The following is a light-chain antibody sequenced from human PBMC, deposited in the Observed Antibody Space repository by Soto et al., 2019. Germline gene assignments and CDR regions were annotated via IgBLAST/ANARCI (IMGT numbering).Light chain of an antibody. J-gene: IGKJ2*01. V-gene: IGKV1-39*01. Sequence: TRRTQSPSSRSAFVGERVTIICGAGQSISRNLNWYQQKPGKAPKLLIYAASSLQSGVPSRFSGSGSGTDFSLTISSLQPEDFATYYCQQSYSTLTYTFGQGTKLEIK. CDR3: QQSYSTLTYT. CDR2: AAS. CDR1: QSISRN.